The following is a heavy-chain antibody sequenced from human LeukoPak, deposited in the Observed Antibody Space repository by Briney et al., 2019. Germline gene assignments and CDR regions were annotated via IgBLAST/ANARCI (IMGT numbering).Heavy chain of an antibody. CDR1: GFTFSSYG. V-gene: IGHV3-30*02. D-gene: IGHD3-22*01. CDR3: AKAPYYYDSSGYRNYMDV. J-gene: IGHJ6*03. CDR2: IRYDGSNK. Sequence: PGGSLRLSCAASGFTFSSYGMHWVRQAPGKGLEWVAFIRYDGSNKYYADSVKGRFTISRDNSKNTLYLQMNSLRAEDTAVYCCAKAPYYYDSSGYRNYMDVWGKGTTVTVSS.